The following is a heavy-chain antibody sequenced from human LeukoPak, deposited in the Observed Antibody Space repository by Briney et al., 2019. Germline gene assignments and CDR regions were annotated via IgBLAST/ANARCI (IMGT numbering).Heavy chain of an antibody. CDR3: ARSRGVIGITYFDY. D-gene: IGHD3-10*01. V-gene: IGHV4-59*12. CDR1: GGSISSDY. Sequence: SETLSLTCSVSGGSISSDYWNWIRQSPGKGLEWIGYISDSETTTYTPSLKSRVTISKDKSKNQFSLNLKSVTDADTAIYYCARSRGVIGITYFDYWGQGTLVTVSS. J-gene: IGHJ4*02. CDR2: ISDSETT.